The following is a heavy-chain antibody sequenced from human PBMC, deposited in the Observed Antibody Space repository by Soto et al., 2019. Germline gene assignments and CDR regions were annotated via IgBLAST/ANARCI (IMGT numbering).Heavy chain of an antibody. CDR3: ARDDDYGDNGLDY. J-gene: IGHJ4*02. Sequence: QVQLVESGGVVVQPGRSLRLSCEASGFTFSHYGMHWVRQAPGKGLEWVAVILNDGSRQHYADSVKGRLTISRDNSKNTLYLDMNSLRVEDTAVYYCARDDDYGDNGLDYWGQGTRVTVSS. CDR1: GFTFSHYG. D-gene: IGHD4-17*01. CDR2: ILNDGSRQ. V-gene: IGHV3-33*01.